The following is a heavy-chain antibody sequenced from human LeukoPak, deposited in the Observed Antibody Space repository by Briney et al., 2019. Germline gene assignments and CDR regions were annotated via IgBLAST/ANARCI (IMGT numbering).Heavy chain of an antibody. CDR2: FDPEDGET. D-gene: IGHD3-22*01. CDR3: ARDFYYYDSSGPPLWRY. J-gene: IGHJ4*02. Sequence: GASVKVSCKVSGYTLTELSMHWVRQAPGKGLEWMGGFDPEDGETIYAQKFQGRVTMTEDTSTDTAYMELSSLRSEDTAVYYCARDFYYYDSSGPPLWRYWGQGTLVTVSS. CDR1: GYTLTELS. V-gene: IGHV1-24*01.